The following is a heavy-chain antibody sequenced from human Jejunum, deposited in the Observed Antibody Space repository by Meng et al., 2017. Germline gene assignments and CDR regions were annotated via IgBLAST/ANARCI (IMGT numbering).Heavy chain of an antibody. CDR2: IYNSGST. CDR1: GGSISTLH. CDR3: TRGGWYGIH. D-gene: IGHD6-19*01. V-gene: IGHV4-59*01. J-gene: IGHJ4*02. Sequence: QVQLQESGPGLVKPSETLSLPFSVSGGSISTLHWSWFRQPPGKGLEWIGYIYNSGSTYYNPSLQSRVTISMDTSKNQFSLRLNSVTAADTAVYYCTRGGWYGIHWGPGTLVTVSS.